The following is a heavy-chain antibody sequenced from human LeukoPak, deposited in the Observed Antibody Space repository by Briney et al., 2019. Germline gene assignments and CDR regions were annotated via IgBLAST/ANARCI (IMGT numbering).Heavy chain of an antibody. V-gene: IGHV3-21*01. CDR1: GFTFSSYS. D-gene: IGHD6-13*01. J-gene: IGHJ5*02. CDR2: ISSSSSYI. CDR3: ARDDSSSWYDFWFDP. Sequence: GGSLRLSCAASGFTFSSYSMNWVRQAPGKGLEWVSSISSSSSYIYYADSVKGRFTISRDNAKNSLYLQMNSLRAEDTAVYYCARDDSSSWYDFWFDPWGQGTLVTVSS.